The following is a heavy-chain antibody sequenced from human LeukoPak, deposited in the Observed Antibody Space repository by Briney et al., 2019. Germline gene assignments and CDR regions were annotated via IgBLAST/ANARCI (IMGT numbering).Heavy chain of an antibody. Sequence: PGGSLRLSCAASGFTFSSYAMHWVRQAPGKGLEWVAVISYDGSNKYYADSVKGRFTISRDNSKNTLYLQMNSLRAEDTAVYYCARASDYDFWSSPLYGMDVWGQGTTVTVSS. D-gene: IGHD3-3*01. CDR3: ARASDYDFWSSPLYGMDV. CDR2: ISYDGSNK. CDR1: GFTFSSYA. J-gene: IGHJ6*02. V-gene: IGHV3-30-3*01.